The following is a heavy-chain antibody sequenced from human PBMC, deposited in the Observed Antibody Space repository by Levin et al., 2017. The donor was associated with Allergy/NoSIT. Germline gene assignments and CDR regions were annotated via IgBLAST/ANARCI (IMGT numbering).Heavy chain of an antibody. V-gene: IGHV3-9*01. D-gene: IGHD6-13*01. CDR1: GFTFDDYA. J-gene: IGHJ4*02. CDR2: ISWNSGSI. CDR3: AKDGGSWPPGYYFDY. Sequence: GGSLRLSCAASGFTFDDYAMHWVRQAPGKGLEWVSGISWNSGSIGYADSVKGRFTISRDNAKNSLYLQMNSLRAEDTALYYCAKDGGSWPPGYYFDYWGQGTLVTVSS.